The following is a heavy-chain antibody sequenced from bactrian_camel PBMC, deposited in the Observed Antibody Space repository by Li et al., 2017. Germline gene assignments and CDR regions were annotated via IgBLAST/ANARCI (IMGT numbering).Heavy chain of an antibody. CDR2: IHRSNTRS. CDR3: AAGGGGFCRSGYEYRY. D-gene: IGHD2*01. CDR1: GSSDC. J-gene: IGHJ4*01. Sequence: QVQLVESGGGSVQAGGSLTLSCTGYGSSDCMAWFRQAPGKGREGVAAIHRSNTRSYYVESVKGRFTISQDNVKNTLYLQMDDLKLDDSSMYYCAAGGGGFCRSGYEYRYWGQGTQVTVS. V-gene: IGHV3S1*01.